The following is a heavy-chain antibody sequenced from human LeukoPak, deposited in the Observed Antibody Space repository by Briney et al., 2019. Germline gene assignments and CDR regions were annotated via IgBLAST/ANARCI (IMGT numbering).Heavy chain of an antibody. V-gene: IGHV1-18*01. D-gene: IGHD3-10*01. CDR2: ISSYNGYT. Sequence: ASVMVFCKASGYTFTSYGISWVRQAPGQGLEGMVWISSYNGYTNNAQKVQGRVSMTADTSTSTAYKELRSLRSDDTAVYYCAMVRGVIPLFDYWGQGTLVTVSS. J-gene: IGHJ4*02. CDR3: AMVRGVIPLFDY. CDR1: GYTFTSYG.